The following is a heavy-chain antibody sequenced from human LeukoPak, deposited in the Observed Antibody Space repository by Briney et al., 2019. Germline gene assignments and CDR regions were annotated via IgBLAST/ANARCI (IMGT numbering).Heavy chain of an antibody. V-gene: IGHV3-7*01. J-gene: IGHJ4*02. Sequence: GALRLSCAASGFTFSSYWMSWVRQAPGKGLEWVANIKQDGSEKYYVDSVKGRFTISRDNAKNSLYLQMNSLRAEDTAVYYCARELSIYYDSSGSPYYFDYWGQGTLVTVSS. CDR2: IKQDGSEK. CDR1: GFTFSSYW. CDR3: ARELSIYYDSSGSPYYFDY. D-gene: IGHD3-22*01.